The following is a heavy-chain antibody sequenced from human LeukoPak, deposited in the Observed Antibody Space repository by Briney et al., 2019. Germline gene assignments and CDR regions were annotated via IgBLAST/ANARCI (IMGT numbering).Heavy chain of an antibody. CDR1: GFTFSSYW. Sequence: GGSLRLSCAASGFTFSSYWMHWVRQAPGKGLVWVSRINSDGSSTSYADSAKGRFTISRDNAKNPLYLQMNSLRAEDTAVYYCARVGSYSSSWYHYWGQGTLVTVSS. D-gene: IGHD6-13*01. V-gene: IGHV3-74*01. CDR3: ARVGSYSSSWYHY. CDR2: INSDGSST. J-gene: IGHJ4*02.